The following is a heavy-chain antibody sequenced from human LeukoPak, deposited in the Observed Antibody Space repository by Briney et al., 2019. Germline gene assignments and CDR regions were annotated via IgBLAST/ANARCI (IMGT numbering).Heavy chain of an antibody. Sequence: KPSETLSLTCSVSGDSISRSDSYWDWIRQPPGKGPEWIGTLYYSGRTYYSPSLKSRVTMSVDTSKNQFSLNLRIVTAADTAVYYCARRRYYDGSGYLEWGQGTLLSVSS. V-gene: IGHV4-39*01. J-gene: IGHJ1*01. D-gene: IGHD3-22*01. CDR2: LYYSGRT. CDR3: ARRRYYDGSGYLE. CDR1: GDSISRSDSY.